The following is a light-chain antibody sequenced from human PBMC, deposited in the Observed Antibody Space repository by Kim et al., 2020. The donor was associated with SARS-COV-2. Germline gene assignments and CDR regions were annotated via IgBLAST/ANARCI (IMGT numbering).Light chain of an antibody. CDR2: GNS. Sequence: QSVLTQPPSVSGVPGQRVTISCTGSSSNIGAGYDVHWYQQLPGTAPKLLIYGNSNRPSGVPDRFSGSKSGTSASLAITGLQAEDEADYYCQSYDSSLTPYVFGTGTKVTVL. CDR3: QSYDSSLTPYV. J-gene: IGLJ1*01. V-gene: IGLV1-40*01. CDR1: SSNIGAGYD.